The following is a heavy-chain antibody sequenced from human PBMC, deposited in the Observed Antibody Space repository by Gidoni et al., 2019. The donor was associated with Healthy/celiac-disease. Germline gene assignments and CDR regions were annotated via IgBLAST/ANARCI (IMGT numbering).Heavy chain of an antibody. CDR2: MNPNSGNT. D-gene: IGHD6-13*01. V-gene: IGHV1-8*01. CDR3: ARGVAAADTNWFDP. Sequence: QVQLVQAGAEVKKPGASVKVSCKASGYTFTSYDINWVRQATGQGLEWMGWMNPNSGNTGYAQKFQGRVTMTRNTSISTAYMELSSLRSEDTAVYYCARGVAAADTNWFDPWGQGTLVTVSS. J-gene: IGHJ5*02. CDR1: GYTFTSYD.